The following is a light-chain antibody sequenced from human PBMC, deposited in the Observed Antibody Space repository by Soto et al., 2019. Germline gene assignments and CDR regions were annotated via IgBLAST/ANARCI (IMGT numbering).Light chain of an antibody. V-gene: IGKV1-39*01. Sequence: DIQMTQSPSSLSASVGDRVTITCRASQGISTYLNWYQQKPGKAPKVLIYAASSLQSGVPSRFSGSGSETDFTLTISSLQPEDFATYYCQQSNSITWAFGQGTKVDIK. CDR2: AAS. J-gene: IGKJ1*01. CDR1: QGISTY. CDR3: QQSNSITWA.